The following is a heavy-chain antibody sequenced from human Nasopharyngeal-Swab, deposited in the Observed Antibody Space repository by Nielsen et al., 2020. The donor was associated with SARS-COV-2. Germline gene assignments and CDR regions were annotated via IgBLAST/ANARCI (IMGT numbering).Heavy chain of an antibody. V-gene: IGHV3-23*01. J-gene: IGHJ4*02. CDR3: AKEQGTGWQHHFDY. CDR2: ISRTSST. D-gene: IGHD6-19*01. CDR1: GFTFSSYA. Sequence: GESLKISCAASGFTFSSYAMNWVRQAPGKGLEWVSAISRTSSTYYADSVKGRFTISRDNSKNTLYLQMNSLRAEDTAVYYCAKEQGTGWQHHFDYWGQGTLVTVSS.